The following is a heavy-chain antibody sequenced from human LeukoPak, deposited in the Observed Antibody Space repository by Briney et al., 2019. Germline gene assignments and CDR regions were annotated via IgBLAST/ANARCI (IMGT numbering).Heavy chain of an antibody. V-gene: IGHV3-43*02. CDR2: ISADGCST. J-gene: IGHJ4*02. Sequence: SVTLISADGCSTYYADSVNGRFTISRDNSKNSLYLQMNSLRTEDTALYYCAKELFYYVDYWGQGTLVIVSS. CDR3: AKELFYYVDY. D-gene: IGHD3-9*01.